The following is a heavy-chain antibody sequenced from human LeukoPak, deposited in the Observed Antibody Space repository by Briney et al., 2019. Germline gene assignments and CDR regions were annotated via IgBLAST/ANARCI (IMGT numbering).Heavy chain of an antibody. J-gene: IGHJ4*02. CDR2: ISSDGGNK. V-gene: IGHV3-30*18. CDR1: GFTFSSYG. D-gene: IGHD6-6*01. Sequence: PGRSLRLSCAASGFTFSSYGMHWVRQAPGKGLEWVALISSDGGNKYYADSVKGRFTISRDNSKKTLYLQMNSLRAEDTAVYYCAKDYISSSWGDFDYWGQGTLVTVSS. CDR3: AKDYISSSWGDFDY.